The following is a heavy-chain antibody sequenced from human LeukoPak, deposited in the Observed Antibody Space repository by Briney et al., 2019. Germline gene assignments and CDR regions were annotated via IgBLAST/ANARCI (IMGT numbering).Heavy chain of an antibody. V-gene: IGHV3-53*01. Sequence: PGGSLRLSCAASGFTVSSNYMSWVRQAPGKGLEWVSVIYSGGSTYYADSVKGRFTISRDNSKNTLYLQMNSLRAEDTAVYYCARLGGIAAAGTIDYWGQGTLVTVSS. D-gene: IGHD6-13*01. CDR2: IYSGGST. CDR3: ARLGGIAAAGTIDY. J-gene: IGHJ4*02. CDR1: GFTVSSNY.